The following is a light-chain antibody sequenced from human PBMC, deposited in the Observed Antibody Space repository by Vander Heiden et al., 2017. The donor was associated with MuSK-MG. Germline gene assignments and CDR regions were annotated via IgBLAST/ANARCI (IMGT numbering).Light chain of an antibody. V-gene: IGKV1-39*01. Sequence: DIQMTQSPSSLSASVGDRVTITCRASQSISSYLNWYQQKPGKAPKLLIYAASSLQSGVPSRFSGRGPGTDFTLTISSLQPAAFATYYCQQSDSTPLTFGGGTKVEIK. CDR1: QSISSY. J-gene: IGKJ4*01. CDR3: QQSDSTPLT. CDR2: AAS.